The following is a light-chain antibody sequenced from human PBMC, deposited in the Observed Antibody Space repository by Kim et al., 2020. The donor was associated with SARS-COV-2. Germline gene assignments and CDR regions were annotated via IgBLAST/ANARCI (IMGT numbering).Light chain of an antibody. CDR2: GAS. Sequence: APGERAAPSCRAKQSVSRSYLAWYQQKPGQAPRLLIYGASSRATGIPARFSGSGSGTDFTLTISRLEPEDFAVYYCQQYGSSPRTFGQGTKVEIK. CDR3: QQYGSSPRT. V-gene: IGKV3-20*01. CDR1: QSVSRSY. J-gene: IGKJ1*01.